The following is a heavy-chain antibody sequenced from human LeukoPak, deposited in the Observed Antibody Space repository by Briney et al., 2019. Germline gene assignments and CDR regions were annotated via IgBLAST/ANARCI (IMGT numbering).Heavy chain of an antibody. CDR1: GFSFTNYW. Sequence: GESLKISCKGFGFSFTNYWIGWVRQMPGKGLEWMGIIYPGDSDTRYSPSIQGQVTISADKSISTAYLQWSSLKASDTAVYYCVRYRSAGYYYGMDVWGQGTTVTVSS. V-gene: IGHV5-51*01. CDR3: VRYRSAGYYYGMDV. J-gene: IGHJ6*02. D-gene: IGHD1-14*01. CDR2: IYPGDSDT.